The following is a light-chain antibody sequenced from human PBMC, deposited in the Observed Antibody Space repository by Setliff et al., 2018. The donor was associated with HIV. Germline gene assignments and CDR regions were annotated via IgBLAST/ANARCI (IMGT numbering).Light chain of an antibody. V-gene: IGLV2-14*03. CDR1: SSDVGGYYS. Sequence: QSVLTQPASVSGSPGQSITISCTGISSDVGGYYSVSWYQQHPGIAPKLMIYDVINRPSGVSNRFSGSRSGNTASLTISGLQVEGEADYYCSSYTTSSTLYVFGPGTKVTVL. J-gene: IGLJ1*01. CDR3: SSYTTSSTLYV. CDR2: DVI.